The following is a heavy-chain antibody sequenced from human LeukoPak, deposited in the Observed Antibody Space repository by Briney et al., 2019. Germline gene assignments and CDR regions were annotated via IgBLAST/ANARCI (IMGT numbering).Heavy chain of an antibody. Sequence: SGGSLRLSCAASGFIFSSYSMNWVRQAPGKGLEWVSSISSSSIDIHYADSVKGRFTISRDNAKNSLYLQMSSLRAEDTAVYYCASEETTNGGWTPNYWGLGTLVTVSS. J-gene: IGHJ4*02. V-gene: IGHV3-21*01. CDR1: GFIFSSYS. D-gene: IGHD6-19*01. CDR2: ISSSSIDI. CDR3: ASEETTNGGWTPNY.